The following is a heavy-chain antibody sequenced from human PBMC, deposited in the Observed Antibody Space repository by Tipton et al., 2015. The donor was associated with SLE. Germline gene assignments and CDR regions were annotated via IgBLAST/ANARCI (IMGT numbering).Heavy chain of an antibody. D-gene: IGHD3-10*01. J-gene: IGHJ6*04. CDR2: IYYSGST. CDR3: ARDLGFGESMDV. CDR1: GGSISSSSYY. Sequence: TLSLTCTVSGGSISSSSYYWGWIRQPPGKGLEWIGYIYYSGSTYYNPSLKRRVTISIDTSKNQFSLKLNSVTAADTAVYYCARDLGFGESMDVWGKGTTVTVSS. V-gene: IGHV4-30-4*08.